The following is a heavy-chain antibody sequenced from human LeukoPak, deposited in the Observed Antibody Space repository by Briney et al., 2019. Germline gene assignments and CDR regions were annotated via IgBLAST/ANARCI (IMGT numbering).Heavy chain of an antibody. V-gene: IGHV3-15*01. D-gene: IGHD2-2*01. CDR1: GFTFSNAW. CDR3: TAEGLHCSSTSCYASYYYYYGMDV. CDR2: IKSKTDGGTT. J-gene: IGHJ6*04. Sequence: GGSLRLSCAASGFTFSNAWMSWVRQAPGKGLEWVGRIKSKTDGGTTDYAAPVKGRFTISRDDSKNTLYLQMNSLKTEDTAVYYCTAEGLHCSSTSCYASYYYYYGMDVWGKGTTVTVSS.